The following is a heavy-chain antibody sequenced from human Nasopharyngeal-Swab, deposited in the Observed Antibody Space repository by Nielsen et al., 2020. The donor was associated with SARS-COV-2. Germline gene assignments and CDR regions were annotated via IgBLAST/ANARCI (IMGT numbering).Heavy chain of an antibody. Sequence: ASVKVSCKASGYTFTSYAMNWVRQAPGQGLEWMGWINTNTGNPTYAQGFTGRFVFSLDASVSTAYLQISNLKAEDTAVHYCARDPLYSSGWFGMDVWGQGTTVTVSS. CDR1: GYTFTSYA. CDR2: INTNTGNP. D-gene: IGHD6-19*01. J-gene: IGHJ6*02. V-gene: IGHV7-4-1*02. CDR3: ARDPLYSSGWFGMDV.